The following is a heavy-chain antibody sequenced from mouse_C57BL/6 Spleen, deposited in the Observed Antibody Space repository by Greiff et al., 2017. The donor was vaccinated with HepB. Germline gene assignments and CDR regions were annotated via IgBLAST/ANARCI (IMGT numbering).Heavy chain of an antibody. CDR3: ARQELLVNYYAMDY. Sequence: QVQLQQSGPGLVAPSQSLSITCTVSGFSLTSYGVHWVRQPPGKGLEWLVVIWSDGSTTYNSALKSRLSISKDNSKSQVFLKMNSLQTDDTAMYYCARQELLVNYYAMDYWGQGTSVTVSS. D-gene: IGHD2-12*01. CDR1: GFSLTSYG. J-gene: IGHJ4*01. CDR2: IWSDGST. V-gene: IGHV2-6-1*01.